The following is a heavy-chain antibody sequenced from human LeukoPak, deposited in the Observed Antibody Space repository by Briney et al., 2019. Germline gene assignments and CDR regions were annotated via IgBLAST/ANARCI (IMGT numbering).Heavy chain of an antibody. Sequence: SGTLSLTCTVSGGSFTSYYWSWIRQPPGKGLEWIGSIYTSGTPKYNPSLKSRVTILVDTSKNQFSLKLSSVTAADTAVYYCARFLTVSQFDYWGQGTLVTVSS. CDR3: ARFLTVSQFDY. CDR2: IYTSGTP. D-gene: IGHD3-22*01. CDR1: GGSFTSYY. J-gene: IGHJ4*02. V-gene: IGHV4-4*09.